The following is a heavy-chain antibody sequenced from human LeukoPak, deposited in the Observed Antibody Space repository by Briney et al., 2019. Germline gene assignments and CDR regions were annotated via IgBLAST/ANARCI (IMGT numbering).Heavy chain of an antibody. V-gene: IGHV4-38-2*02. CDR3: ARAHQETGYSSGWREYYYYYYMDV. CDR1: GYSISSGYY. D-gene: IGHD6-19*01. J-gene: IGHJ6*03. CDR2: IYHSGST. Sequence: SSETLSLTCTVSGYSISSGYYWGWIRQPPGKGLEWIGSIYHSGSTNYNPSLKSRVTISVDTSKNQFSLKLSSVTAADTAVYYCARAHQETGYSSGWREYYYYYYMDVWGKGTTVTISS.